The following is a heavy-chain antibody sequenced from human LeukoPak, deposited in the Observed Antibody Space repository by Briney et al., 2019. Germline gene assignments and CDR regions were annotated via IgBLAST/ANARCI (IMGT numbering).Heavy chain of an antibody. V-gene: IGHV4-30-4*01. J-gene: IGHJ4*02. Sequence: PSQTLSLTCTVSDGSISSGDYFWNWIRQPPGKGLEWIGYISNSGSTYYNPSLKSRVTISLDTSKSQFSLQLSSVTAADTAVYYCARHLASGNYPNNYFDYWGQGTLVTVSS. CDR3: ARHLASGNYPNNYFDY. D-gene: IGHD3-10*01. CDR1: DGSISSGDYF. CDR2: ISNSGST.